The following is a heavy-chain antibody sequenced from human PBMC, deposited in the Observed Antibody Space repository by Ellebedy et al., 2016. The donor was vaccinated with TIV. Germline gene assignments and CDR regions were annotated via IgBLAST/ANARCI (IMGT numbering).Heavy chain of an antibody. CDR1: GFTFDDYA. D-gene: IGHD4-17*01. Sequence: SLKISCAASGFTFDDYAMHWVRQAPGKGLEWVSGISWHSGRIVYADSVKGRFTISRDNAKNSLYLQMNSLRDDDTAVYYCARLLTTVTTAYFDYWGQGTLVTVSS. CDR3: ARLLTTVTTAYFDY. V-gene: IGHV3-9*01. CDR2: ISWHSGRI. J-gene: IGHJ4*02.